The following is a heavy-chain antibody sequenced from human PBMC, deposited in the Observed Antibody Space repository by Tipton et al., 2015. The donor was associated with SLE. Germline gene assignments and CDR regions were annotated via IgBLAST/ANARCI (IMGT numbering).Heavy chain of an antibody. D-gene: IGHD6-13*01. J-gene: IGHJ6*02. V-gene: IGHV4-38-2*02. CDR1: GYSISSGYY. CDR3: ARVVAAVDYYYYNMDV. Sequence: VSGYSISSGYYWGWIRQPPGKGLEWIASIFHSGSTYFNPSLKSRVTISVDTSKNQFSLDLSSVSAADTAVYYCARVVAAVDYYYYNMDVWGQGTTVTVSS. CDR2: IFHSGST.